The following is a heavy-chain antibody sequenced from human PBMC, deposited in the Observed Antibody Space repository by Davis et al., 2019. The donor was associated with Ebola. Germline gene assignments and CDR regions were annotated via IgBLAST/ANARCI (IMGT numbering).Heavy chain of an antibody. D-gene: IGHD3-22*01. Sequence: GESLKISCAASGFTVSSNYMSWVRQAPGKGLEWVSYISSSGSTIYYADSVKGRFTISRDNAKNTLYLQMNSLRAEDTAVYYCAKDLAGRHYDSSGYYWRGIYYYYYGMDVWGQGTTVTVSS. CDR2: ISSSGSTI. CDR3: AKDLAGRHYDSSGYYWRGIYYYYYGMDV. J-gene: IGHJ6*02. CDR1: GFTVSSNY. V-gene: IGHV3-11*04.